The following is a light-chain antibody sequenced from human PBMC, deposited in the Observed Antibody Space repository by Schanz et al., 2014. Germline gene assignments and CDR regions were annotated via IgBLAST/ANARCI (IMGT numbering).Light chain of an antibody. J-gene: IGLJ2*01. CDR2: GNN. V-gene: IGLV1-40*01. Sequence: QSVLTQPPLVSGAPGQRVTISCTGSSSNIGAGYDVHWYQQLPGTAPKLLIYGNNNRPSGVPDRFSASKSGTSASLAITGLQAEDEADYYCSSYGGSNFVVFGGGTKLTVL. CDR1: SSNIGAGYD. CDR3: SSYGGSNFVV.